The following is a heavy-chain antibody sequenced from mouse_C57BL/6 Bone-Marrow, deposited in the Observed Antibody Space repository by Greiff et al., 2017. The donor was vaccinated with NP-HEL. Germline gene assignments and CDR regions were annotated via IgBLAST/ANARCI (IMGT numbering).Heavy chain of an antibody. CDR3: ARKDYYGSSRFGC. J-gene: IGHJ2*01. Sequence: QVQLQQPGAELVKPGASVKLSCTASGYTFTSYWMQWVKQRPGQGLEWIGEIDPSDSYTNYNQKFKGKATLTVDTSSSTAYMQLSSLTSEDSAVYYCARKDYYGSSRFGCWGQGTTLTVSS. D-gene: IGHD1-1*01. CDR2: IDPSDSYT. V-gene: IGHV1-50*01. CDR1: GYTFTSYW.